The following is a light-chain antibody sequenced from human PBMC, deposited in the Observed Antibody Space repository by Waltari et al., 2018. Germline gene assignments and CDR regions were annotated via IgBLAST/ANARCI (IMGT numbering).Light chain of an antibody. CDR3: AAWDDSLNGRV. CDR2: TDN. Sequence: QSGLTQPPSTSGTPGPGGTIPFSGSSSNLGSNTVNWYQQFPGKAPQLPIHTDNQRPPGVPDRFSGSKSGTSASLAISGLQSEDEAHYYCAAWDDSLNGRVFGGGTKVTVL. V-gene: IGLV1-44*01. J-gene: IGLJ3*02. CDR1: SSNLGSNT.